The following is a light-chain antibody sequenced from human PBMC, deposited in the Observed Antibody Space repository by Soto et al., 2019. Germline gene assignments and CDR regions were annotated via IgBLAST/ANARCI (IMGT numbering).Light chain of an antibody. CDR2: LGY. Sequence: DIVMTQSPLSLPVTPGEPASISCRSSQSLLHSNGNNYLDWYLQKPGQSPQLLVHLGYNRASGVPDRYSDSGSVTAFTLKVRSVEVEDLGVYYCMQGQQAPVTFGHGILLEIK. J-gene: IGKJ5*01. V-gene: IGKV2-28*01. CDR1: QSLLHSNGNNY. CDR3: MQGQQAPVT.